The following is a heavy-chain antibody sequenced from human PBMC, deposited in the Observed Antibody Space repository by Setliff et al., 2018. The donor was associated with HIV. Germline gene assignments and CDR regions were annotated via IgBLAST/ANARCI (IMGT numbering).Heavy chain of an antibody. CDR2: IFSSGST. Sequence: SETLSLTCTVPGGSISSYCWNWIRQSPGRGLEWIGFIFSSGSTKYNPSLQSRVTMSIGTSKNQFSLKLTSVTAADTAVYYCARRIDNSGSFPDKNWFDTWGQGSLVTV. D-gene: IGHD3-10*01. V-gene: IGHV4-4*09. CDR3: ARRIDNSGSFPDKNWFDT. CDR1: GGSISSYC. J-gene: IGHJ5*02.